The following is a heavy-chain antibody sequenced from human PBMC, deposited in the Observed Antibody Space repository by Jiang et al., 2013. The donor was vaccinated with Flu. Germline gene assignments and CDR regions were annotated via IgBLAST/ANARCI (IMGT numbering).Heavy chain of an antibody. CDR3: ARERSYYAYADV. J-gene: IGHJ6*02. V-gene: IGHV1-18*01. Sequence: TSYGISWVRQAPGQGLEWMGWISAYNGNTNYAQKLQGRVTMTTDTSTSTAYMELRSLRSDDTAVYYCARERSYYAYADVWGQGTTVTVSS. CDR2: ISAYNGNT. D-gene: IGHD1-26*01. CDR1: TSYG.